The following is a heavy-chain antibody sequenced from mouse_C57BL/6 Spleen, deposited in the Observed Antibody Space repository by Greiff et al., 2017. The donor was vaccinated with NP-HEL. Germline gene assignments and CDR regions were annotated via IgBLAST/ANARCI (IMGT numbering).Heavy chain of an antibody. D-gene: IGHD2-4*01. Sequence: EVQLQQSGAELVRPGASVKLSCTASGFNIKDDYMHWVKQRPEQGLEWIGWIDPENGDTEYASKFQGKATITADTSSNTAYLQLSSLTSEDTAVYYCTQDYGGYFDVWGTGTTVTVSS. V-gene: IGHV14-4*01. J-gene: IGHJ1*03. CDR2: IDPENGDT. CDR3: TQDYGGYFDV. CDR1: GFNIKDDY.